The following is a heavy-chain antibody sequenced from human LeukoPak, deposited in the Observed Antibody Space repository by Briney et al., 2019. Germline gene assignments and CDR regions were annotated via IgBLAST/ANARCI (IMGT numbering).Heavy chain of an antibody. J-gene: IGHJ2*01. D-gene: IGHD5-12*01. Sequence: PSETLSLTCTVSGGSISSGGYYWSWIRQHPGKGLEWIGYIYYSGNTYYNPSLKSRVTISLDTSQDQFSLKLSSVTAADTAVYYCAYNSGYDYWYFDLWGRGTLVTVSS. V-gene: IGHV4-31*03. CDR3: AYNSGYDYWYFDL. CDR2: IYYSGNT. CDR1: GGSISSGGYY.